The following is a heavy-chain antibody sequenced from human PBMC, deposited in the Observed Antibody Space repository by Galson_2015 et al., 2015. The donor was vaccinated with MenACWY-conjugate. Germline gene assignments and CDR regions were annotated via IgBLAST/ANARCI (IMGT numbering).Heavy chain of an antibody. V-gene: IGHV6-1*01. CDR3: ARDRLPTGYYDFWSGFDY. CDR2: TSYRTKWYN. D-gene: IGHD3-3*01. J-gene: IGHJ4*02. CDR1: GDSVSSHSAA. Sequence: CAISGDSVSSHSAAWNWIRQSPSRGLEWLGRTSYRTKWYNDYAVSVKSRITINPDTSKNQFSLQLNSVTPEDTAVYYCARDRLPTGYYDFWSGFDYWGQGTLVTVSS.